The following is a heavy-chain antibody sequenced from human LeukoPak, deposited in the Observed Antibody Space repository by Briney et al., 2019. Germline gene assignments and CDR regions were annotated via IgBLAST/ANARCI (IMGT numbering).Heavy chain of an antibody. CDR1: GFALSDSW. Sequence: GGSLRLSCVASGFALSDSWMHWVRQAPGEGLGWVSHISPEGTVTNYADFVKGRFIISRDNAKNTVFLQMNRLRAEDTAVYYCAKISWYGRGTFDWGRGTLVTVSS. J-gene: IGHJ4*02. D-gene: IGHD1/OR15-1a*01. CDR3: AKISWYGRGTFD. V-gene: IGHV3-74*01. CDR2: ISPEGTVT.